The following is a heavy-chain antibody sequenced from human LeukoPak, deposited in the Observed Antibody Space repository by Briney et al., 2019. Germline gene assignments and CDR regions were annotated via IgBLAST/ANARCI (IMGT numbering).Heavy chain of an antibody. V-gene: IGHV1-18*01. D-gene: IGHD2-21*01. CDR3: ARGPFRGYYYYYGMDV. J-gene: IGHJ6*02. CDR1: GYTFTSYG. Sequence: ASVKVSCKASGYTFTSYGISWVRQAPGQGLEWMGWISAYNGNTNYAQKLQGRVTMTTDTSTSTAYMELRSLRSDDTAVYYCARGPFRGYYYYYGMDVWGQGTTVTVSS. CDR2: ISAYNGNT.